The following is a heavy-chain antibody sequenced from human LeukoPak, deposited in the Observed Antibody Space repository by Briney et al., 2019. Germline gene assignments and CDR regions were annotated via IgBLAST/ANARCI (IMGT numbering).Heavy chain of an antibody. V-gene: IGHV4-4*07. D-gene: IGHD6-13*01. Sequence: SSETLSLTCTVSGGSISSYYWSWIRQPAGKGLEWIGRIYTSGSTNYNPSLKSRVTMSVDTSKNQFSLKLSSVTAADTAVYYCAREGSSVYYYYGMDVWGQGTTVTVSS. CDR1: GGSISSYY. J-gene: IGHJ6*02. CDR2: IYTSGST. CDR3: AREGSSVYYYYGMDV.